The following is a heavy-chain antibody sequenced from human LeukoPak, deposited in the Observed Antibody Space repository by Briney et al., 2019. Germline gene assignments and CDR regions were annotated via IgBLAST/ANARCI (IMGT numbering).Heavy chain of an antibody. D-gene: IGHD5-12*01. J-gene: IGHJ3*02. CDR2: INPNSGGT. Sequence: ASVKVSCKASGYTFTGYYIHCVRQAPGQGLEWMGWINPNSGGTNYAQKFQGRVTMTRDTSISTAYMELSSLRSDDTAVYYCARDPSGYVMGAFDMWGQGTMVTISS. V-gene: IGHV1-2*02. CDR1: GYTFTGYY. CDR3: ARDPSGYVMGAFDM.